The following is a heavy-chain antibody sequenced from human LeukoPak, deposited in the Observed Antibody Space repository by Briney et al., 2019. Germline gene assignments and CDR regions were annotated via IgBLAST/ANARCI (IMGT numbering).Heavy chain of an antibody. D-gene: IGHD6-19*01. CDR3: ARELAVAGRYFDY. Sequence: SETLSLTCTVSGGSISSYYWSWIRQPPGKGLEWIGYIYYSGSTNYNPSLKSRVTISVDTSKNQFSLKLSSVTAADTAVYYCARELAVAGRYFDYWGQGTLVNVSS. J-gene: IGHJ4*02. CDR1: GGSISSYY. V-gene: IGHV4-59*01. CDR2: IYYSGST.